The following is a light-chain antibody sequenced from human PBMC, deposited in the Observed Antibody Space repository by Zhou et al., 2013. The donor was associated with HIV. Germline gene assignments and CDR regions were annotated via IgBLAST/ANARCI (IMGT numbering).Light chain of an antibody. CDR1: ETVGRS. Sequence: IQMTQSPSIVSASLGVRVTITCRANETVGRSLAWYQQKRGKAPSLVIYETSILDKGVPSRFAGSGSGTEFILTITSLQPDDLATYFCQQYKSFLLSFGGGTKVDI. V-gene: IGKV1-5*01. CDR2: ETS. CDR3: QQYKSFLLS. J-gene: IGKJ4*01.